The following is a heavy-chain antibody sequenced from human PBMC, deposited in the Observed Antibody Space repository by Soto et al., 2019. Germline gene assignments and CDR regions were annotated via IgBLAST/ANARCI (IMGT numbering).Heavy chain of an antibody. D-gene: IGHD4-17*01. CDR2: IYYSGST. V-gene: IGHV4-31*03. CDR1: GGSISSGGYY. Sequence: SQTLSLTCTVSGGSISSGGYYWSWIRQHPGKGLEWIGYIYYSGSTYYNPSLKSRVTISVDTSKNQFSLKLSSVTAADTAVYYCARATKITVTNDYWGQGTLVTVSS. CDR3: ARATKITVTNDY. J-gene: IGHJ4*02.